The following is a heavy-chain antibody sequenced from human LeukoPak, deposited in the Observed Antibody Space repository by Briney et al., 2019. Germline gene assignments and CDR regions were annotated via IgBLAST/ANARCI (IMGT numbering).Heavy chain of an antibody. CDR3: ARSYDSSGYYRDAFDI. J-gene: IGHJ3*02. CDR2: INHSGST. Sequence: PSETLSLTCAVYGGSFSGYYWSWIRQPPGKGLAWIGEINHSGSTNYNPSLKSRVTISVDTSKNQFSLKLSSVTAADTAVYYCARSYDSSGYYRDAFDIWGQGTMVTVSS. CDR1: GGSFSGYY. D-gene: IGHD3-22*01. V-gene: IGHV4-34*01.